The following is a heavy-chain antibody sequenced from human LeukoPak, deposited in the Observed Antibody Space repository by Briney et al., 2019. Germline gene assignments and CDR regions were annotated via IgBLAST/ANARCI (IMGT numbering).Heavy chain of an antibody. V-gene: IGHV4-39*07. Sequence: SETLSLTCTVSGGSISSSSYYWGWIRQPPGKGLEWIGSIYYSGSTYYNPSLKSRVTISVDTSKNQFSLKLSSVTAADTAVYYCASGPPSPEPYWGQGTLVTVSS. D-gene: IGHD1-14*01. CDR3: ASGPPSPEPY. CDR1: GGSISSSSYY. J-gene: IGHJ4*02. CDR2: IYYSGST.